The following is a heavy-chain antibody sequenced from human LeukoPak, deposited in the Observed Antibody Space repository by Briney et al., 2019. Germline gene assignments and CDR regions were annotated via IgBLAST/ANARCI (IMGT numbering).Heavy chain of an antibody. V-gene: IGHV3-30*04. CDR1: GFTFSSYA. J-gene: IGHJ4*02. CDR2: ISYDGSNK. CDR3: ARERGVAGTWELFDY. Sequence: PGRSLRLSCAASGFTFSSYAMHWVRQAPGKGLEWVAVISYDGSNKYYADSVKGRFTISRDNSKNSLYLQMNSLRAEDTAVYYCARERGVAGTWELFDYWGQGTLVTVSS. D-gene: IGHD6-19*01.